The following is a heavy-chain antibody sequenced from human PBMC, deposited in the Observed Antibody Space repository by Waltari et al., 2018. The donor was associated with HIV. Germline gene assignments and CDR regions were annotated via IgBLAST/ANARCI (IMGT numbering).Heavy chain of an antibody. J-gene: IGHJ4*02. Sequence: QVQLVQSGAEVKKPGASVKVSCKASGYTFTSYAMHWVRQAPGQRLEWMGWINAGNGNTKYSQKFQGRVTITRDTSASTAYMELSSLRSEDTAVYYCARGTGGFITMDRGPWYYFDYWGQGTLVTVSS. D-gene: IGHD3-10*01. CDR3: ARGTGGFITMDRGPWYYFDY. CDR1: GYTFTSYA. V-gene: IGHV1-3*01. CDR2: INAGNGNT.